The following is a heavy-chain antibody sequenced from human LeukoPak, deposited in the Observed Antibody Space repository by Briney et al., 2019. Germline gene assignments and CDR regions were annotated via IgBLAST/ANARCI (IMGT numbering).Heavy chain of an antibody. J-gene: IGHJ6*03. CDR2: FSHSGTT. CDR1: GDSISRSYYY. D-gene: IGHD2-2*01. CDR3: AREDCSSSSCQYYYYYMDV. V-gene: IGHV4-39*07. Sequence: SETLSLTCSVSGDSISRSYYYWGWIRQPPGKGLEWVGSFSHSGTTYYNPSLKSRVTILVDTSKNQFSLNLSSVTAADTAVYYCAREDCSSSSCQYYYYYMDVWGKGTTVTVSS.